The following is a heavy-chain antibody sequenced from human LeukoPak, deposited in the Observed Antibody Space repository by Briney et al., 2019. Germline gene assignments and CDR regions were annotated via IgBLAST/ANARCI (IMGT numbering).Heavy chain of an antibody. CDR2: IRYDGSNK. V-gene: IGHV3-30*02. CDR3: ARDASGGYDLRYYFDY. D-gene: IGHD5-12*01. Sequence: GGSLRLSCAASGFTFSSYGMHWVRQAPGKGLEWVAFIRYDGSNKYYADSVKGRFTISRDNSKNTLYLQMNSLRAEDTAVYYCARDASGGYDLRYYFDYWGQGTLVTVSS. CDR1: GFTFSSYG. J-gene: IGHJ4*02.